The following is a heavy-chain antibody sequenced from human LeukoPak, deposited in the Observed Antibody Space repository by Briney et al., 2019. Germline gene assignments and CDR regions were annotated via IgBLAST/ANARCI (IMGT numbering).Heavy chain of an antibody. D-gene: IGHD6-19*01. Sequence: GGSLRLSCAASGFTFSSYAMNWVRQAPGKGLEWVSYISSGSRSIYYADSVKGRFTISRDNAKNSLYLQLNSLRDEDTAVYYCARVVAGIDWFDPWGQGILVTVSS. CDR2: ISSGSRSI. J-gene: IGHJ5*02. V-gene: IGHV3-48*02. CDR3: ARVVAGIDWFDP. CDR1: GFTFSSYA.